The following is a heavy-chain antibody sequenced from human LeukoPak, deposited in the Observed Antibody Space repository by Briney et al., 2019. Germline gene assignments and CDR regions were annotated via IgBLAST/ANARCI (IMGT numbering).Heavy chain of an antibody. J-gene: IGHJ4*02. CDR1: GFTFSSYE. D-gene: IGHD1-26*01. CDR2: ISSSGSTI. V-gene: IGHV3-48*03. Sequence: PGGSLRLSCAAPGFTFSSYEMNWVRQAPGKGLEWVSYISSSGSTIYYADSVKGRFTISRDNSKNSLYLQMNSLRAEDTAVYYCARDKGGSYILDYWGQGTLVTVSS. CDR3: ARDKGGSYILDY.